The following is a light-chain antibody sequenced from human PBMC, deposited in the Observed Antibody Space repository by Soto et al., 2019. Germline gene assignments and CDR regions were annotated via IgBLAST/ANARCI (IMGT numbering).Light chain of an antibody. Sequence: EIVMTQSPATLSVSPGERATLSCRASQSVSSNLAWYQQKPGQAPRLLIYGASTRATGIPARFSGNRSGTEFALTISSLQSEDFAVYYYQQYNNWPPGMFGQGTKVEIK. CDR1: QSVSSN. J-gene: IGKJ1*01. CDR3: QQYNNWPPGM. CDR2: GAS. V-gene: IGKV3-15*01.